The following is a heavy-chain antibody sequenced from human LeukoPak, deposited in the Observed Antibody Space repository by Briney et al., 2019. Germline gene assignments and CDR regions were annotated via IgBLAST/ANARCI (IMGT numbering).Heavy chain of an antibody. Sequence: GGSLRLSRAASGFSFSTYAMSWVRQAPGKGLEWVSAISAGGATIYYADSVKGRFTVSRYNSKNTLYLQMNSLRAEDTAVYYCAKDSDGTYFYYYYYMDVWGKGTTVTVSS. CDR2: ISAGGATI. D-gene: IGHD1-26*01. J-gene: IGHJ6*03. CDR1: GFSFSTYA. CDR3: AKDSDGTYFYYYYYMDV. V-gene: IGHV3-23*01.